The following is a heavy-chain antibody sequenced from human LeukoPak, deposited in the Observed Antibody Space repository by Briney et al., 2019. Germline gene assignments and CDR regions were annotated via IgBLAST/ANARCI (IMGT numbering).Heavy chain of an antibody. D-gene: IGHD3-3*01. CDR1: GGTFSSYA. J-gene: IGHJ6*03. CDR2: IIPIFGTA. CDR3: ARGKFWSGYYTPSYYYYYYMDV. Sequence: SVKVSCKASGGTFSSYAISWVRQAPGQGLEWMGGIIPIFGTANYAQKFQGRVTITADESTSTAYMELSSLRSEDTAVYYCARGKFWSGYYTPSYYYYYYMDVWGKGTTVTVSS. V-gene: IGHV1-69*13.